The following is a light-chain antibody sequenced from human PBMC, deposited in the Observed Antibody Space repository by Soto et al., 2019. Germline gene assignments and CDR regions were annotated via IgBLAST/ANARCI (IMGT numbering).Light chain of an antibody. CDR2: NNN. CDR3: AAWDDSLSGVV. V-gene: IGLV1-44*01. CDR1: SSNIGSNA. Sequence: QPVLTQPPSASGTPGQRVTLSCSGGSSNIGSNAVNWYQHVPGTAPKLLIFNNNQRPSGVPDRVSASKSGTSASLAISGLQSDDEADYYCAAWDDSLSGVVFGGGTKLTVL. J-gene: IGLJ2*01.